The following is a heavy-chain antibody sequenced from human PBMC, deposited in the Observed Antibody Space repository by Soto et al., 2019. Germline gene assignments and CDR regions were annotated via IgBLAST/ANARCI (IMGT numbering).Heavy chain of an antibody. CDR1: GFTFSSYA. V-gene: IGHV3-23*01. J-gene: IGHJ4*02. CDR2: ISGSGGST. CDR3: AKGPAPHEWELIYFDY. D-gene: IGHD1-26*01. Sequence: EVQLLESGGGLVQPGGSLRLSCAASGFTFSSYAMTWVRQAPGKGLGWVSAISGSGGSTYYADSVKGRFTISRDNSRNTLYLQMNSLRAEDTAIYYCAKGPAPHEWELIYFDYWGQGTLVTVSS.